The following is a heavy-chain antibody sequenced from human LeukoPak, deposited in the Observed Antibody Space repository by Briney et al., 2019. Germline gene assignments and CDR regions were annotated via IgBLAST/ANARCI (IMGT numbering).Heavy chain of an antibody. CDR3: AKRRGSYYDYVWGSYLTLDFDY. J-gene: IGHJ4*02. V-gene: IGHV3-23*01. D-gene: IGHD3-16*01. Sequence: GGSLRLSCAASGFTFSSYAMSWVRQAPGKGLEWVSAISGSGGSTYYADSVKGRLTISRDNSKNTLYLQMNSLRAEDTAVYYCAKRRGSYYDYVWGSYLTLDFDYWGQGTLVTVSS. CDR1: GFTFSSYA. CDR2: ISGSGGST.